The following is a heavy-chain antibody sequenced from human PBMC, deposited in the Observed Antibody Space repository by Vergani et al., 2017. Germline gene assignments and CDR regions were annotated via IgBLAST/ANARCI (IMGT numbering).Heavy chain of an antibody. D-gene: IGHD3-16*01. CDR1: GFTFQALA. Sequence: VEAGGGLVQPGGSLRLSCTASGFTFQALAFHLVRQVSGRGLEWVSGIDRNYGVKNGNSFEGRFSISRDNDKKAVFLQMNNLRHEDTALYFCVKDNDYDADGPFDLWGRGTLVTVSS. CDR3: VKDNDYDADGPFDL. V-gene: IGHV3-9*01. J-gene: IGHJ2*01. CDR2: IDRNYGVK.